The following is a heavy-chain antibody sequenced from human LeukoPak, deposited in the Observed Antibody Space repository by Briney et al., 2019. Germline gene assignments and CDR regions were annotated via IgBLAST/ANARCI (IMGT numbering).Heavy chain of an antibody. V-gene: IGHV1-2*02. CDR3: ARDHNWGPDY. CDR1: GFTFTGHY. J-gene: IGHJ4*02. Sequence: ASVKVSCKTSGFTFTGHYMHWLRQAPGQGLEWMGWINANTGVTHYAVKFQGRVTITRDTSISTVYMDLSSLQSDDTAVYYCARDHNWGPDYWGQGTLVLVSS. D-gene: IGHD7-27*01. CDR2: INANTGVT.